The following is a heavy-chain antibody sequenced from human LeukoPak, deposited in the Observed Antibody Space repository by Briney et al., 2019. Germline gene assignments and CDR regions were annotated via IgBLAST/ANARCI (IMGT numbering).Heavy chain of an antibody. CDR1: GGSISSGDYY. J-gene: IGHJ5*02. Sequence: PSETLSLTCTVSGGSISSGDYYWSWIRQPPGKGLEWIGYIYYSGSTYYNPSLKSRVTISVDTSKNQFSLKLSSVTAADTAVYYCARDLGDYNYGVQRRGWFDPWGQGTLVTVSS. CDR3: ARDLGDYNYGVQRRGWFDP. D-gene: IGHD4-17*01. V-gene: IGHV4-30-4*02. CDR2: IYYSGST.